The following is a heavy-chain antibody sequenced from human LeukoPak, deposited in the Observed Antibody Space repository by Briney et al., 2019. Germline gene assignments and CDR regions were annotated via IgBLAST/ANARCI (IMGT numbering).Heavy chain of an antibody. D-gene: IGHD3-16*01. V-gene: IGHV4-4*07. CDR3: ARGVWDSRDPLSYYFDH. Sequence: KPSETLSLTCTVSGGSISTYYWTWLRQPAGKGLEGIGRIFNLCITKYNPSLKSRVTMSSDTAKNQFSMKLTSVTAADTAVYYCARGVWDSRDPLSYYFDHWGQGTLVAVSS. CDR1: GGSISTYY. J-gene: IGHJ4*02. CDR2: IFNLCIT.